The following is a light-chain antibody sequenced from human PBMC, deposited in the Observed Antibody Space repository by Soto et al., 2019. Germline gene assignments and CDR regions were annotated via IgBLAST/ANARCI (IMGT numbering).Light chain of an antibody. CDR3: RSCDISLRGLV. CDR1: SSNIGAGYD. V-gene: IGLV1-40*01. CDR2: GNS. J-gene: IGLJ1*01. Sequence: QSVLTQPPSVSGAPGQRVTISCTGSSSNIGAGYDVHWYQQLPGTAPKLLIYGNSNRPSGVPHRFSGSKSCTSASLAITGLQAGHDAASGCRSCDISLRGLVFRPETKVTVI.